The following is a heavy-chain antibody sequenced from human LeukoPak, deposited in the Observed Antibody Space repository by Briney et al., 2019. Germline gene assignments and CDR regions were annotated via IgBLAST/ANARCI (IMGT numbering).Heavy chain of an antibody. V-gene: IGHV1-2*06. J-gene: IGHJ4*02. CDR2: INPNSGGT. CDR1: GYTFTGYY. Sequence: ASVTLSCKASGYTFTGYYMHWVRQAPGQGIEWMGRINPNSGGTNDAQKFQGRVTMTRDTSISTAYMELSRLRSDATAVYYFARVYGSGSLDYWGQGTLVTVSS. CDR3: ARVYGSGSLDY. D-gene: IGHD3-10*01.